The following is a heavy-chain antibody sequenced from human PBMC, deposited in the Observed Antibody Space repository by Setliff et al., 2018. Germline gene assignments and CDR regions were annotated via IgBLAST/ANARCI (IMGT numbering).Heavy chain of an antibody. Sequence: SETLSLTCAASGGSFTYYYWTWIRQPPGKGLEWIGFIHSNGIKNYNPSLKSRVAMSVDTSKNHVSLNLTSVTAADTAVYFCANGWRNFDYWGQGSLVTVSS. CDR1: GGSFTYYY. CDR3: ANGWRNFDY. CDR2: IHSNGIK. D-gene: IGHD3-10*01. J-gene: IGHJ4*02. V-gene: IGHV4-59*01.